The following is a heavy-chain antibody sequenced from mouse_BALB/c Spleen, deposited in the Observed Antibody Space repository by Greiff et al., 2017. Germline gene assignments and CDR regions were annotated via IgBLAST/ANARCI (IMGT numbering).Heavy chain of an antibody. CDR1: GYTFTSYW. Sequence: QVQLQQPGAELVKPGASVKLSCKASGYTFTSYWMHWVKQRPGQGLEWIGEINPSNGRTNYNEKFKSKATLTVDKSSSTAYMQLSSLTSEDSAVYYCARYYYGNYYYAMDYWGQGTSVTVSS. V-gene: IGHV1S81*02. D-gene: IGHD2-1*01. CDR3: ARYYYGNYYYAMDY. J-gene: IGHJ4*01. CDR2: INPSNGRT.